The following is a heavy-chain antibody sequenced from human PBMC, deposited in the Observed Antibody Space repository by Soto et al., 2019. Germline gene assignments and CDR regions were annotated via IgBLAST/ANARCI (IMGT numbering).Heavy chain of an antibody. V-gene: IGHV4-59*01. CDR1: GGSISSNY. D-gene: IGHD6-19*01. CDR2: ISYSGST. J-gene: IGHJ4*02. Sequence: QVQLQESGPGLVKPSETLSLTCTVSGGSISSNYWNWIRQPPGKGLEWIGYISYSGSTNYNPSLKSRVTISVDTSKNHFSLKLSSVTAADTAVYYCARAWQYSSGFFDYWGQGTLVTVSS. CDR3: ARAWQYSSGFFDY.